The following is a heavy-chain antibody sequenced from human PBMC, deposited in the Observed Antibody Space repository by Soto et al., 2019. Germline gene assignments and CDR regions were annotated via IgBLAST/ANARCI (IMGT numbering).Heavy chain of an antibody. V-gene: IGHV3-48*01. J-gene: IGHJ6*03. Sequence: HPGGSLRLSCAAAGFTFSSYSMNWVRQAPGKGLEWVSYISSSSSTIYYADSVKGRFTISRDNAKNSLYLQMNSLRAEDTAVYYCARFRSPEYPIIWSGYPKYYYYYYYMDVWGKGTTVTVSS. CDR3: ARFRSPEYPIIWSGYPKYYYYYYYMDV. CDR2: ISSSSSTI. CDR1: GFTFSSYS. D-gene: IGHD3-3*01.